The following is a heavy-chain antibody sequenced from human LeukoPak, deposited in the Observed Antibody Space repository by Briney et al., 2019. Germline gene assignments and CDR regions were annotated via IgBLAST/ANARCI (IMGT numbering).Heavy chain of an antibody. V-gene: IGHV1-2*02. Sequence: WASVKVSCKASGYTFTGYFMHWVRQAPGQGLEWMGWINPNSGGTNYAQKFQGRVTMTRDTSISTAYMELSRLRSDDTAVYYCARAYSGYSSSWDPWGQGTLVTVSS. CDR1: GYTFTGYF. CDR2: INPNSGGT. J-gene: IGHJ5*02. D-gene: IGHD6-13*01. CDR3: ARAYSGYSSSWDP.